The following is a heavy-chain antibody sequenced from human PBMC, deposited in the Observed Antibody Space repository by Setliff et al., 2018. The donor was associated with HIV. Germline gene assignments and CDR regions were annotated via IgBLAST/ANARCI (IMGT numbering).Heavy chain of an antibody. Sequence: PGESLKISCVTSGFTFTSHSMNWVRLRPGKGLEWVASISGSGTYTHYADSVRGRFTVSRDNAKNSLYLQMNSLRAEDTAVYYCARDGTRLLAAMDVWGKGTTVTVSS. V-gene: IGHV3-21*06. J-gene: IGHJ6*03. CDR2: ISGSGTYT. CDR1: GFTFTSHS. CDR3: ARDGTRLLAAMDV.